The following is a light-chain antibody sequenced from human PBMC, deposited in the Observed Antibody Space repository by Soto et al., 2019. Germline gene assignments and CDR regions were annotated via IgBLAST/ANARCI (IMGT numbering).Light chain of an antibody. V-gene: IGKV3-11*01. CDR2: DAS. J-gene: IGKJ4*02. CDR3: QQRSNWPCT. Sequence: EIVLTQSPATLSLSPGERAALSCRASQSVSSYLAWYQQKPGQAPRLLIYDASTRAGGIPARFSGSGSGTDFTLTISSLEPEDFAVYYCQQRSNWPCTFGGGTKVEIK. CDR1: QSVSSY.